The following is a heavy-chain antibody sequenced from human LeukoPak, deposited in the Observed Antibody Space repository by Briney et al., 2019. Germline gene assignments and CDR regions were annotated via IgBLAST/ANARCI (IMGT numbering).Heavy chain of an antibody. J-gene: IGHJ5*02. Sequence: SETLSLTCTVSGGSISSGSHYWSWIRQPAGKGLELIGRIFTSGRTNYNPSLKSRVTISVDTSKNQFSLKLSSVTAADTAVYYCARMPDPLGPEFDPWGQGTLVTVSS. CDR3: ARMPDPLGPEFDP. CDR1: GGSISSGSHY. D-gene: IGHD1-26*01. V-gene: IGHV4-61*02. CDR2: IFTSGRT.